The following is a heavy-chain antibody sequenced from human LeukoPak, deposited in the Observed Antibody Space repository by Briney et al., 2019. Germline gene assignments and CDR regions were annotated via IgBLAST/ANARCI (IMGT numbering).Heavy chain of an antibody. CDR2: FSGDGNT. J-gene: IGHJ3*02. CDR1: GFNVATNY. CDR3: ARALDYYDSSGYNDAFDI. D-gene: IGHD3-22*01. Sequence: GGSLRLSCAASGFNVATNYMSWVRQVPGKGLDWVSVFSGDGNTGYADSVKGRFTISRDNSKNTLYLQMNSLRAEDTAVYYCARALDYYDSSGYNDAFDIWGQGTMVTVSS. V-gene: IGHV3-53*05.